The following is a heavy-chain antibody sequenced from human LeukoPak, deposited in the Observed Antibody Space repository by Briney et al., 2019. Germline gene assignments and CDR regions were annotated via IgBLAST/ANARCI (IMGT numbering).Heavy chain of an antibody. V-gene: IGHV3-15*01. D-gene: IGHD3-16*01. CDR2: IIKANEGGAT. CDR3: ASAMWGSQCTCPDY. J-gene: IGHJ4*02. CDR1: GFPFNNGW. Sequence: GGSLTLSCAASGFPFNNGWMGGLRRAPGRGREWGGCIIKANEGGATDYAAGVQGQFNSSINDSSNTLYLQMNSLKTEDTAVYFCASAMWGSQCTCPDYWGQGTLVTVSS.